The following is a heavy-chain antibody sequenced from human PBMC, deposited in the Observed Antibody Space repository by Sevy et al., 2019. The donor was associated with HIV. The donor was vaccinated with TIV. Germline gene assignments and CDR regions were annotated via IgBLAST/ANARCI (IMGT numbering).Heavy chain of an antibody. CDR3: ARDRQEGYFDY. J-gene: IGHJ4*02. Sequence: ASVKVSCKATGYTFNIYGISWVRQAPGQGLEWMGWISPYTGNTNYAQKLQGRVTMTTDTSTSTAYMDLRSLRSDDTAVYYCARDRQEGYFDYSGQGTMVTVSS. V-gene: IGHV1-18*01. CDR2: ISPYTGNT. CDR1: GYTFNIYG.